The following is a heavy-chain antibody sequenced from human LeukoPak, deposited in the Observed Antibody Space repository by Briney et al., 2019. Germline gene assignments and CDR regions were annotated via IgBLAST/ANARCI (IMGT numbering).Heavy chain of an antibody. CDR3: ARGRNPTWKNWFDP. J-gene: IGHJ5*02. Sequence: ADTVSLTRTLSGYSISSGYYWGWVRQPPGKGLEWVGYIYYRGSTNYNPSLKSRVTRSVDTSKNLFSLELSAGTAADTAVYYCARGRNPTWKNWFDPWGQGTLVTVSS. CDR2: IYYRGST. D-gene: IGHD1-14*01. CDR1: GYSISSGYY. V-gene: IGHV4-38-2*02.